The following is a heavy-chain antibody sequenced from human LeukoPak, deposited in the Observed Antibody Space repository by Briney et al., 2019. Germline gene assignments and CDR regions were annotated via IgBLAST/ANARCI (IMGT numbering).Heavy chain of an antibody. CDR1: GGSISSSSYY. CDR3: AREMKGDSSGWYENY. CDR2: IYYSGST. J-gene: IGHJ4*02. Sequence: NPSETLSLTCTVSGGSISSSSYYWGWIRQPPGKGLEWIGSIYYSGSTYYNPSLKSRVTISVDTSKNQFSLTLSSVTAADTAVYYCAREMKGDSSGWYENYWGQGTLVTVSS. D-gene: IGHD6-19*01. V-gene: IGHV4-39*02.